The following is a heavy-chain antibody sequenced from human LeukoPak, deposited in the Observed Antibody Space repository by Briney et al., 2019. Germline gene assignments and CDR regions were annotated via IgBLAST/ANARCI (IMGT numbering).Heavy chain of an antibody. J-gene: IGHJ4*02. CDR3: AKEADIVATILRPHFDY. Sequence: PGGSLRLSCAASGFTFSSYGMHWVRQAPGKGLEWVAVISYDGSNKYYADSVKGRFTISRDNSKNTLYLQMNSLRAEDTAVYYCAKEADIVATILRPHFDYWGQGTLVTVSS. CDR1: GFTFSSYG. V-gene: IGHV3-30*18. CDR2: ISYDGSNK. D-gene: IGHD5-12*01.